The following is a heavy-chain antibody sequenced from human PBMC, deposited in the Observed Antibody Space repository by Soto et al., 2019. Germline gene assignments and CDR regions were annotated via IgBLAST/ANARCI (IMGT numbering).Heavy chain of an antibody. J-gene: IGHJ4*02. CDR1: GGSSSSYY. Sequence: QVQLQESGPGLEKPSETLSLTCTVSGGSSSSYYWSWIRQPPGKGLEWIGYIYYSGSTNYNPSLKSRVTISVDTSKNQFSLKLSSVTAADTAVYYCARVSPKTGPKNSYYFDYWGQGTLVTVSS. CDR2: IYYSGST. CDR3: ARVSPKTGPKNSYYFDY. V-gene: IGHV4-59*01. D-gene: IGHD5-18*01.